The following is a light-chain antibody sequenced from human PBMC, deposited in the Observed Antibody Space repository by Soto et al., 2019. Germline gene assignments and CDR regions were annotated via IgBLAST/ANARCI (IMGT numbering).Light chain of an antibody. CDR3: CSYVASNTFK. Sequence: QSALTQPRSVSGSPGQSVTLSCTETSSDFGGYDYVSWYQQHPGKAPKLIIYDVSDRPSGVPDRFSGSKSGNAASLTISGLQPEDEADYYCCSYVASNTFKFGGGTKVTVL. V-gene: IGLV2-11*01. CDR2: DVS. CDR1: SSDFGGYDY. J-gene: IGLJ2*01.